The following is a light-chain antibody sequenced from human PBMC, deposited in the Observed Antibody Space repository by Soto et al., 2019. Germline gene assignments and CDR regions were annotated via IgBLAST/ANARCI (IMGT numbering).Light chain of an antibody. J-gene: IGKJ5*01. CDR3: QQYGDSPRT. V-gene: IGKV3-20*01. CDR1: RSLDSGQ. CDR2: DAF. Sequence: EIVLTQSPGTLSLSPRESATLSCRASRSLDSGQLAWYQQKVGRAPRLLIHDAFMRATGIPDRFSGSGSGTDFTLTIARLEPEDFAVYYCQQYGDSPRTFGQGTRLEI.